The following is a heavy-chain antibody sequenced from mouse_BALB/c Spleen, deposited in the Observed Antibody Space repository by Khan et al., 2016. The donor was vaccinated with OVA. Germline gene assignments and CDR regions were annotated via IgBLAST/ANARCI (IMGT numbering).Heavy chain of an antibody. J-gene: IGHJ4*01. CDR3: ARVGFNGTMDY. CDR1: GYTFTNYG. CDR2: INTYTGKP. V-gene: IGHV9-3-1*01. Sequence: QIQLVQSGPELKKPGETVKISCKASGYTFTNYGMNWMKQAPGKGLKWMGWINTYTGKPTYADDFKGRFAFSLETSATTAYLQINNLKNEDTATFFCARVGFNGTMDYWGKGTSVTVSS.